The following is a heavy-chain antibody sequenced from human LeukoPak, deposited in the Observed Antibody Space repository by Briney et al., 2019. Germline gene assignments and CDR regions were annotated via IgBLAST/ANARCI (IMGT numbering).Heavy chain of an antibody. D-gene: IGHD2-15*01. J-gene: IGHJ6*03. CDR2: INHSGST. CDR3: ARGLRLLDYYYMDV. V-gene: IGHV4-34*01. Sequence: PSETLSLTCAVYGGSFSGYYWSWIRQPPGKGLEWIGEINHSGSTNYNPSLKSRVTISIHTSKNQFSLKLSSVTAADTAVYYCARGLRLLDYYYMDVWGKGTTVTVSS. CDR1: GGSFSGYY.